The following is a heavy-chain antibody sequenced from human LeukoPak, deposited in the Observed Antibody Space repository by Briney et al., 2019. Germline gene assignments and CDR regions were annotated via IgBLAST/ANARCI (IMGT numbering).Heavy chain of an antibody. J-gene: IGHJ3*02. CDR3: AKVRDYGDYAFDAFDI. D-gene: IGHD4-17*01. CDR1: GFTFSSYA. V-gene: IGHV3-23*01. CDR2: ISGSGGST. Sequence: GGSLRPSCAASGFTFSSYAMSWVRHAPGKGMEWVSAISGSGGSTYYADSVKGRFTISRDNSKNTLYLQMNSLRAEDTAVYYCAKVRDYGDYAFDAFDIWGQGTMVTVSS.